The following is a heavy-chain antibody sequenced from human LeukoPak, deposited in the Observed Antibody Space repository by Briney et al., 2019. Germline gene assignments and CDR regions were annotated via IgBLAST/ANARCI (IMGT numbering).Heavy chain of an antibody. V-gene: IGHV4-59*01. CDR2: TYHSGST. Sequence: SETLSLTCTVSGGSSSTYYWNWIRQPPGKGLEWIGYTYHSGSTKYNPSIKSRVTISVDTSKNQFFLKLTSVTAADTAVYYCASIVATGGFDYWGQGILVTVSS. D-gene: IGHD5-12*01. CDR3: ASIVATGGFDY. J-gene: IGHJ4*02. CDR1: GGSSSTYY.